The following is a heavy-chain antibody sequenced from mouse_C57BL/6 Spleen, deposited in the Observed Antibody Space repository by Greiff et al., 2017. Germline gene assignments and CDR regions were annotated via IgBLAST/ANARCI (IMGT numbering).Heavy chain of an antibody. D-gene: IGHD1-1*01. CDR1: GFSLSTSGMG. V-gene: IGHV8-12*01. J-gene: IGHJ2*01. Sequence: QVTLKESGPGILQSSQTLSLTCSFSGFSLSTSGMGVSWIRQPSGKGLEWLAHIYWDDDKRYNPSLKSPPTISKDTSRNQVFLTITSVDTADTATYYGARRADYYGSSSFFDYWGQGTTLTVSS. CDR3: ARRADYYGSSSFFDY. CDR2: IYWDDDK.